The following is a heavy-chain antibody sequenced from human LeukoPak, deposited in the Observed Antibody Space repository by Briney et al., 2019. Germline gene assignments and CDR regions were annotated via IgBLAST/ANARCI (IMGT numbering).Heavy chain of an antibody. CDR1: GFTFSTYT. CDR3: ARAPRGSGGEIPDY. CDR2: ISTSSSYI. D-gene: IGHD2-21*01. J-gene: IGHJ4*02. V-gene: IGHV3-21*01. Sequence: GGSLRLSCAASGFTFSTYTMNWVRQAPGKGLEWVSFISTSSSYIYYADSVKGRFTISRDNAKNSLYLQMNSLRAEDKAVYYCARAPRGSGGEIPDYWGQGTLVTVSS.